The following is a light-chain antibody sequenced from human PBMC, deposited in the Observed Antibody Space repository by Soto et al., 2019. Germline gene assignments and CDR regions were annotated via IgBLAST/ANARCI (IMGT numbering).Light chain of an antibody. CDR3: QQYGSSPET. CDR2: GAS. J-gene: IGKJ2*01. Sequence: EIVLTQSPGTLSLSPGERATLSCRASQSVTNNYLAWYQQKPGQAPRLLIYGASSRATGIPDRFSGSWSETDFNLTISRLEPEDFAVYYCQQYGSSPETFGQGTKLEIK. CDR1: QSVTNNY. V-gene: IGKV3-20*01.